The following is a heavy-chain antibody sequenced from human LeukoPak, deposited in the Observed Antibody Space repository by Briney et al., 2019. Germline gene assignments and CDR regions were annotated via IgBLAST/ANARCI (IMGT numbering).Heavy chain of an antibody. J-gene: IGHJ4*02. CDR2: IYYSGST. Sequence: SETLSLTCTVSGGSISSYYWSWIRQPPGKGLEWIGYIYYSGSTNYNPSLKSRVTISVDTSKNQFSLKLSSVTAADTAVYYCAREGDGYNSPIDYWGQGTQVTVSS. CDR3: AREGDGYNSPIDY. D-gene: IGHD5-24*01. CDR1: GGSISSYY. V-gene: IGHV4-59*01.